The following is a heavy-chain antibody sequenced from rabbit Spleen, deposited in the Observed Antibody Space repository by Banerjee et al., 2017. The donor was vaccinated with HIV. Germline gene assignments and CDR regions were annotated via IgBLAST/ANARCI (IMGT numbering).Heavy chain of an antibody. CDR3: ARDTGTSFSTYGMDL. J-gene: IGHJ6*01. Sequence: QEQLVESGGGLVKPEGSLKLSCTASGFSFSTKAVMCWVRQAPGKGLEWIACIYAGGSDNTYYATWAKGRFTISKTSSTTVTLQMTSLTAADTATYFCARDTGTSFSTYGMDLWGQGTLVTVS. CDR1: GFSFSTKAV. CDR2: IYAGGSDNT. V-gene: IGHV1S45*01. D-gene: IGHD8-1*01.